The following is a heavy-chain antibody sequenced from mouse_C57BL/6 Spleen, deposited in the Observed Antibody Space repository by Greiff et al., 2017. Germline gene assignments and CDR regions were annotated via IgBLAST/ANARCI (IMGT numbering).Heavy chain of an antibody. CDR2: IDPETGGT. CDR1: GYTFTDYE. Sequence: QVQLKESGAELVRPGASVTLSCKASGYTFTDYEMHWVKQTPVHGLEWIGAIDPETGGTAYNQKFKGKAILTADKSSSTAYMELRSLTSEDSAVYYCTRVDRTGSFAYWGQGTLVTVSA. J-gene: IGHJ3*01. D-gene: IGHD4-1*01. V-gene: IGHV1-15*01. CDR3: TRVDRTGSFAY.